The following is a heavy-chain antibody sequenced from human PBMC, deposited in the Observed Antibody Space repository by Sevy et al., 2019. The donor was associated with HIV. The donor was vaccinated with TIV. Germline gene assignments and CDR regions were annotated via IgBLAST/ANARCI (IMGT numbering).Heavy chain of an antibody. CDR3: ARDRYHDDSGYYYYYYGMDV. J-gene: IGHJ6*02. CDR1: GFTVSGNY. V-gene: IGHV3-66*01. D-gene: IGHD3-22*01. Sequence: GGSLRLSCEASGFTVSGNYMAWVRLAPGKGLEWVSLIDSGGSTYYADSVKGRFTISSDNAKNTLYLQMNPLRAEDTAVYFCARDRYHDDSGYYYYYYGMDVWGQGTTVTVSS. CDR2: IDSGGST.